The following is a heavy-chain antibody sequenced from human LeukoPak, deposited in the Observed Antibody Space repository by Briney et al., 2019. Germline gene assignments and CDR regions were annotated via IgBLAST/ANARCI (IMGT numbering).Heavy chain of an antibody. CDR3: ARDRDDYKYNWFDP. V-gene: IGHV4-61*02. CDR1: GGSISSGSYY. CDR2: TYTSGST. D-gene: IGHD5-24*01. J-gene: IGHJ5*02. Sequence: PSETLSLTCTVSGGSISSGSYYWSWIRQPAGKGLEWIGRTYTSGSTNYNPSLKSRVTISVDTSKNQFSLKLSSVTAADTAVYYCARDRDDYKYNWFDPWGQGTLVTVSS.